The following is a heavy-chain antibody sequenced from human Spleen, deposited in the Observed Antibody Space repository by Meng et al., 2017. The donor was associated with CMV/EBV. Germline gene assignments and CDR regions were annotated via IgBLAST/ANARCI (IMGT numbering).Heavy chain of an antibody. V-gene: IGHV3-53*01. CDR2: IYSGGAT. D-gene: IGHD2-21*02. CDR1: GFTFSSCC. Sequence: GESLKISCAASGFTFSSCCMSWVRQAPGKGLEWVSVIYSGGATYYADSVKGRFIISRDNSKNTLYLQMNSLRAEDTAVYYCARGLLLVGDHFDYWGEGTLVTVSS. CDR3: ARGLLLVGDHFDY. J-gene: IGHJ4*02.